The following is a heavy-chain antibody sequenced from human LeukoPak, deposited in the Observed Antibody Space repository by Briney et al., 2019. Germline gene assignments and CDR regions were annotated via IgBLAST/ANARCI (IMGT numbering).Heavy chain of an antibody. J-gene: IGHJ4*02. CDR3: ARVEHLTIVGPNY. Sequence: GGSLRLSCAASGFTFSSYDMNWVRQAPGRELEWISYISYISDSGTTIYYADSVKGRFTISRDDAKNSVYLQMNSLRAEDTAVYYCARVEHLTIVGPNYWGQGTLVTVSS. V-gene: IGHV3-48*03. D-gene: IGHD1-26*01. CDR2: ISDSGTTI. CDR1: GFTFSSYD.